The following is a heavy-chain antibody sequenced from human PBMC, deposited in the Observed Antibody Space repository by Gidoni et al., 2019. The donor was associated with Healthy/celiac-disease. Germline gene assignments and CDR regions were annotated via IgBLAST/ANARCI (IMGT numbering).Heavy chain of an antibody. J-gene: IGHJ4*02. CDR3: ARPKGYDSSPHQGYKQGYFDY. CDR2: IYYSGST. CDR1: GGSISSSSYY. Sequence: QLQLQESGPGLVKPSETLSLTCTVSGGSISSSSYYWGWIRQPPGKGLEWIGSIYYSGSTYYNPSLKSRVTISVDTSKNQFSLKLSSVTAADTAVYYCARPKGYDSSPHQGYKQGYFDYWGQGTLVTVSS. D-gene: IGHD3-22*01. V-gene: IGHV4-39*01.